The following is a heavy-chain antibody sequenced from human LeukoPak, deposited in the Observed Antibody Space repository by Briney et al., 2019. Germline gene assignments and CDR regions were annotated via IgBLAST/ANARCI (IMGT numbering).Heavy chain of an antibody. CDR1: GYTFTGYY. D-gene: IGHD3-16*01. J-gene: IGHJ5*02. CDR2: INPNSGGP. Sequence: ASVKVSCKASGYTFTGYYIHWVRQAPGQGLEWMGWINPNSGGPNYAQKFQGRVTMTRNTSISTAYMEMSRLRSDDTAVYYCARDVSAGGTNWFDPWGQGTLVTVSS. V-gene: IGHV1-2*02. CDR3: ARDVSAGGTNWFDP.